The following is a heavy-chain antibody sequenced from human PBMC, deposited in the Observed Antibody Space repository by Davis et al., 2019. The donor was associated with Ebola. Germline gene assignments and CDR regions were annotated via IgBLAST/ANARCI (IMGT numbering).Heavy chain of an antibody. CDR1: GFTFSNAW. V-gene: IGHV3-23*01. CDR2: ISGSGGST. Sequence: GESLKISCAASGFTFSNAWMSWVRQAPGKGLEWVSAISGSGGSTYYADSVKGRFTISRDNSKNTLYLQMNSLRAEDTAVYYCAIPDCSGANCYSVYIKNWGQGTLVTVSS. CDR3: AIPDCSGANCYSVYIKN. D-gene: IGHD2-15*01. J-gene: IGHJ4*02.